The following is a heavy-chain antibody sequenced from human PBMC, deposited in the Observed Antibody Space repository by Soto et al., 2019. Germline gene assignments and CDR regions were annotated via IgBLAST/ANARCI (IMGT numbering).Heavy chain of an antibody. CDR2: IYHSGST. J-gene: IGHJ5*02. Sequence: SETLSLTCAVSSGSISSSNWWSWVRQPPGKGLEWIGEIYHSGSTNYNPSLKSRVTISVDKSKNQFSLKLSSVTAADTAVYYCARVLADCSGGSCYKTQNWFDPWGQGTLVTVSS. V-gene: IGHV4-4*02. CDR1: SGSISSSNW. D-gene: IGHD2-15*01. CDR3: ARVLADCSGGSCYKTQNWFDP.